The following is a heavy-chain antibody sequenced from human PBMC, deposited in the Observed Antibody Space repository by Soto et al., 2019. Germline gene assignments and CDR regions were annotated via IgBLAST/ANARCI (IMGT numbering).Heavy chain of an antibody. CDR2: FDPEDGET. CDR1: GYTLTELS. J-gene: IGHJ4*02. V-gene: IGHV1-24*01. D-gene: IGHD3-22*01. CDR3: ATRPYYDSSGYGPWDY. Sequence: VASVKVSCKVSGYTLTELSMHWVRQAPGKGLEWMGGFDPEDGETIYAQKFQGRVTMTEDTSTDTAYMELSSLRSEDTAVYYCATRPYYDSSGYGPWDYWGQGTLVTVSS.